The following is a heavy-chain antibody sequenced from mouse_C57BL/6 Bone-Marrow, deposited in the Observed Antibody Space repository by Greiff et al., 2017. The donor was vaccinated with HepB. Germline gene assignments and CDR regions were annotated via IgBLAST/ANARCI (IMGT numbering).Heavy chain of an antibody. CDR3: ATGGLLPRFAY. CDR1: GYTFTGYW. J-gene: IGHJ3*01. V-gene: IGHV1-9*01. CDR2: ILPGSGST. Sequence: QVLLQQSGAELMKPGASVKLSCTATGYTFTGYWISWVQQTPGHGLEWIGEILPGSGSTNYTEKFKGKATFTADTSSNTAYMQLSSLTTEDSAIYYCATGGLLPRFAYWGQGTLVTVSA. D-gene: IGHD1-1*01.